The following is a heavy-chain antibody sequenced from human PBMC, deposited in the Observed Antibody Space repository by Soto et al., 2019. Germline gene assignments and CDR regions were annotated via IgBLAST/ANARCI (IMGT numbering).Heavy chain of an antibody. J-gene: IGHJ3*02. CDR1: GGTFSSYA. D-gene: IGHD2-21*01. V-gene: IGHV1-69*06. Sequence: SVKVSCKASGGTFSSYAISWVRQAPGQGLEWMGGIIPIFGTANYAQKFQGRVTITADKSTSTAYMELSSLRSEDTAVYYCARATVIIKGDAFDIVGQGTMVTVSS. CDR2: IIPIFGTA. CDR3: ARATVIIKGDAFDI.